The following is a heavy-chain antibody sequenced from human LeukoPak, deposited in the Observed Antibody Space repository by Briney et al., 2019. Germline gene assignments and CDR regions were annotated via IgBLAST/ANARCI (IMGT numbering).Heavy chain of an antibody. V-gene: IGHV4-59*01. CDR2: IYYTGST. Sequence: SETLSLTCIVSNGSISTYLWTWIRQPPGKGLEWIGEIYYTGSTNYNSSLKYRLTISLDTSEKQFTLRLTSVTAADTAVYYCARGQAGFLRLGTSGKFFDQWGQGTLVTVSS. CDR3: ARGQAGFLRLGTSGKFFDQ. J-gene: IGHJ4*02. D-gene: IGHD3-16*01. CDR1: NGSISTYL.